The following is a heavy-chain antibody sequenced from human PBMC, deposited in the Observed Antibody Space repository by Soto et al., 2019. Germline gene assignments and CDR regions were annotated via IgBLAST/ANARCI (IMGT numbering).Heavy chain of an antibody. J-gene: IGHJ4*02. CDR1: GFTFSSYA. D-gene: IGHD3-10*01. Sequence: GGSLRLSCAASGFTFSSYAMSWVRQAPGKGLEWVSAISGSGGSTYYADAVKGRFTISRDNSKNTLYLQMNSLRAEDTAVYYCAKDSAFEYYGSGTNPFDYWGQGTLVTVSS. CDR3: AKDSAFEYYGSGTNPFDY. CDR2: ISGSGGST. V-gene: IGHV3-23*01.